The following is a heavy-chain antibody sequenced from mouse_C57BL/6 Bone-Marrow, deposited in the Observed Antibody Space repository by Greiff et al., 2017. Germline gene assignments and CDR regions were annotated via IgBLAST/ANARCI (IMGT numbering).Heavy chain of an antibody. CDR3: ARFELGPYYFDY. CDR1: GFTFSDYG. D-gene: IGHD4-1*01. CDR2: ISSGSSTI. J-gene: IGHJ2*01. V-gene: IGHV5-17*01. Sequence: EVQLVESGGGLVKPGGSLKLSCAASGFTFSDYGMHWVRQAPEKGLEWVAYISSGSSTIYYADTVKGRFTISRDNANNTLFLQMTSLRSEDTAMYYCARFELGPYYFDYWGQGTTLTVSS.